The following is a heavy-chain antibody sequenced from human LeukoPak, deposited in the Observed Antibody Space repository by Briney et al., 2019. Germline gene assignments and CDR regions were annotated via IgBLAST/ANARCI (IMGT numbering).Heavy chain of an antibody. CDR2: INPNTGAT. CDR3: ARDRVGSGWPRPYYFEF. J-gene: IGHJ4*02. D-gene: IGHD6-19*01. CDR1: GYTFTGYY. Sequence: GASVKVSCRPSGYTFTGYYMHWVRQAPGLGLKWMGWINPNTGATMYGRKFQGRVTLTRDTSISTAYMELSNLRSDDTALYYCARDRVGSGWPRPYYFEFWGQGSLVTVSS. V-gene: IGHV1-2*02.